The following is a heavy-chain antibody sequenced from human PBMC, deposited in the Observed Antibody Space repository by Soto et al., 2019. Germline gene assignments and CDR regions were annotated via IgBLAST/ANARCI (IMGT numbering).Heavy chain of an antibody. CDR1: GGSISSGGYY. CDR2: IYYSGST. CDR3: ARADYDSSGYYYYFDY. J-gene: IGHJ4*02. V-gene: IGHV4-31*03. Sequence: QVQLQESGPGLVKPSQTLSLTCTVSGGSISSGGYYWSWIRQHPGKGLEWIGYIYYSGSTYYNPSLKSRVTTSVDTSKNQFSLKLSSVTAADTAVYYCARADYDSSGYYYYFDYWGQGTLVTVSS. D-gene: IGHD3-22*01.